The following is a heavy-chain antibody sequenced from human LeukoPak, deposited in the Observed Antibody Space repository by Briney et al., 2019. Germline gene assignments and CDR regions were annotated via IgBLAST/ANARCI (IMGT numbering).Heavy chain of an antibody. CDR1: GFTFTSSA. D-gene: IGHD6-19*01. V-gene: IGHV1-58*02. J-gene: IGHJ5*02. CDR3: AAEIAVASGIVLDP. CDR2: IVVGSGNT. Sequence: SVKVSCKASGFTFTSSAMQWVRQARGQRLEWLGWIVVGSGNTNYAQKFQERVTITRDMSTSTAYMELSSLRSEDTAVYYCAAEIAVASGIVLDPWGQGTLVTVSS.